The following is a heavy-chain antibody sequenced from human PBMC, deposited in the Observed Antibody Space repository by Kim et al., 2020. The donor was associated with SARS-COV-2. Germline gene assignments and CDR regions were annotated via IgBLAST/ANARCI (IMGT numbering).Heavy chain of an antibody. CDR1: GGSISSYY. Sequence: SETLSLTCTVSGGSISSYYWSWIRQPPGKGLEWIGYIYYSGSTNYNPSLKSRVTISVDTSKNQFSLKLSSVTAADTAVYYCARVRLLEWVTSPTFDYWGQGTLVTVSS. V-gene: IGHV4-59*01. CDR3: ARVRLLEWVTSPTFDY. CDR2: IYYSGST. D-gene: IGHD3-3*01. J-gene: IGHJ4*02.